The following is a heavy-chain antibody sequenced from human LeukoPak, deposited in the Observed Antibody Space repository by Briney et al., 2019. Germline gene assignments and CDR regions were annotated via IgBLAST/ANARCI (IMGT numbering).Heavy chain of an antibody. CDR2: IKDDGSEK. J-gene: IGHJ4*02. Sequence: GASLRLSCVGSGFTFSSYWMTWVRQPPGKGLEWVANIKDDGSEKYSVASVKGRFTISRDNAKNLLYMQMSSLRAEEAAVYYCARARIDYWGQGTLVTVSS. V-gene: IGHV3-7*04. CDR1: GFTFSSYW. CDR3: ARARIDY.